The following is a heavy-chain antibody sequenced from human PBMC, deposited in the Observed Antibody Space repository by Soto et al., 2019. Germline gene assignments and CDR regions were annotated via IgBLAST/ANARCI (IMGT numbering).Heavy chain of an antibody. V-gene: IGHV4-39*02. D-gene: IGHD3-10*01. CDR1: GVSVSSRGYY. CDR2: VAYSGST. Sequence: QLQLQESGPGLVKPSETLSLTCSVSGVSVSSRGYYWDWIRQPPGKGLEWIGSVAYSGSTYYNPSLKSRITISEDRSKNAFSLKLDSMTAADTYVYYCARRRTNTDIRPPRGYYFDFWGLGILVTVSS. CDR3: ARRRTNTDIRPPRGYYFDF. J-gene: IGHJ4*02.